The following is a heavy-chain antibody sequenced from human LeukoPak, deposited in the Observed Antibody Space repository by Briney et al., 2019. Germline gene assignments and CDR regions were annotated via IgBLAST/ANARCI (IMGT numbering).Heavy chain of an antibody. CDR1: GFTFDGYG. J-gene: IGHJ5*02. CDR2: INWNGGSI. Sequence: GGSLRLSCAASGFTFDGYGMSWVRQAPGKGLEWVSGINWNGGSIGYADSVKGRFTISRDNAKNSLYLQMNSLRAEDTALYYCARGDCSSTSCFWFDPWGQGTLVTVSS. CDR3: ARGDCSSTSCFWFDP. D-gene: IGHD2-2*01. V-gene: IGHV3-20*04.